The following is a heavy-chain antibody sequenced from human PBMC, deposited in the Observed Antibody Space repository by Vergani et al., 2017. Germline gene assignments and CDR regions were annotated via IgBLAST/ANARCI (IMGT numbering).Heavy chain of an antibody. CDR2: ISSSSSYI. J-gene: IGHJ4*02. Sequence: EVQLLESGGGLVQPGGSLRLSCAASGFTFSSYALNWVRQAPGKGQEWVSSISSSSSYIYYADSAKGRLPISGDNAKNSLYLKMNSLRAEDTAVYYCARDLKLLWFGELLSGRGFDYWGQGTLVTVSS. CDR3: ARDLKLLWFGELLSGRGFDY. V-gene: IGHV3-21*01. D-gene: IGHD3-10*01. CDR1: GFTFSSYA.